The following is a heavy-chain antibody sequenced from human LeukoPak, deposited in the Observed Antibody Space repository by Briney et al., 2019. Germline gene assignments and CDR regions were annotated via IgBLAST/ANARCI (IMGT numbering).Heavy chain of an antibody. D-gene: IGHD3-10*01. CDR1: GGIFSSYA. V-gene: IGHV1-69*13. Sequence: SVKVSCKASGGIFSSYAISWVRKAPGQGLEWMGGIIPIFGTANYPQKFQGRVTITADESMSTAYMELSSLRSEDTAVYYCASLWGAMGSESSYYYYGMDVWGQGTTVTVSS. CDR2: IIPIFGTA. CDR3: ASLWGAMGSESSYYYYGMDV. J-gene: IGHJ6*02.